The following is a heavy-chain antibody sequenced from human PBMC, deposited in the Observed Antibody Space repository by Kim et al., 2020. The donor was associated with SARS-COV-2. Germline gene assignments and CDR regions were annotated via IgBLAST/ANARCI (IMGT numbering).Heavy chain of an antibody. J-gene: IGHJ4*02. CDR1: GGSFSGYY. Sequence: SETLSLTCAVYGGSFSGYYWSWIRQPPGKGLEWIGEINHSGITNYNPSLKSRVTISVDTSQKQFSLKVTSVTAADTAVYYCARGWGSGSFDYWGQGTLVT. CDR2: INHSGIT. CDR3: ARGWGSGSFDY. D-gene: IGHD3-10*01. V-gene: IGHV4-34*01.